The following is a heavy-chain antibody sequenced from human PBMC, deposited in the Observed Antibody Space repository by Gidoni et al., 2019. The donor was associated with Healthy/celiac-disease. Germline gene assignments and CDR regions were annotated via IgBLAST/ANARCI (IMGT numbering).Heavy chain of an antibody. CDR1: GFTFSSYA. J-gene: IGHJ3*02. CDR3: AKGWAVAASDAFDI. Sequence: EVQLLASVGGLVQPGGSLRLSFSSSGFTFSSYAMSWVRQAPGKGMEWVSAISGSGGSKYYADSVKGRFTISRENSKNTLYLKMNSLRAEDTAVYYCAKGWAVAASDAFDIWGKGTMVTVSS. D-gene: IGHD6-19*01. CDR2: ISGSGGSK. V-gene: IGHV3-23*01.